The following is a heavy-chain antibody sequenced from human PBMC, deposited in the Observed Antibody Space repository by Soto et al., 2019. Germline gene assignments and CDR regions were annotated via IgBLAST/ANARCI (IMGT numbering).Heavy chain of an antibody. CDR1: GGSITSGGYS. CDR3: DRGGATTVAPVWDFEL. V-gene: IGHV4-30-2*01. D-gene: IGHD4-17*01. J-gene: IGHJ2*01. CDR2: IFLSGNS. Sequence: QQQLQESGSGLIKASETLSLTCTVSGGSITSGGYSWSWVRQPPGKGPEWIGYIFLSGNSHHNPSLKGRVTISIERSRNQFSRKLRSATAADTATYFCDRGGATTVAPVWDFELWGCGTLVTDSS.